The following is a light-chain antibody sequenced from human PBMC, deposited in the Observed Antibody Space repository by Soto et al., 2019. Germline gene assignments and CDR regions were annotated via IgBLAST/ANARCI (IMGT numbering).Light chain of an antibody. Sequence: QSVLTQPPSASGTPGQTVTISCSGSDSNIGSNTVNWYQHLPGMAPNLLIYSNNQRSLGVPDRFSGSKSGTSASLAISGLQAEDEADYYCASWDDSLSGVVFGGGTKLTVL. J-gene: IGLJ2*01. CDR1: DSNIGSNT. CDR2: SNN. V-gene: IGLV1-44*01. CDR3: ASWDDSLSGVV.